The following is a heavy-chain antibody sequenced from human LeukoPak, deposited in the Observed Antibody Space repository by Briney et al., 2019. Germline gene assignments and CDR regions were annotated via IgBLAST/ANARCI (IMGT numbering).Heavy chain of an antibody. CDR2: IKQDGSEK. CDR1: GFTFSSYW. V-gene: IGHV3-7*04. CDR3: AREYYDILTGYFPDY. J-gene: IGHJ4*02. Sequence: GGSLRLSCAASGFTFSSYWMSWVRQAPGKGLEWVANIKQDGSEKYYVDSVKGRFTISRDNAKNSLHLQMNSLRAEDTAVYYCAREYYDILTGYFPDYWGQGTLVTVSS. D-gene: IGHD3-9*01.